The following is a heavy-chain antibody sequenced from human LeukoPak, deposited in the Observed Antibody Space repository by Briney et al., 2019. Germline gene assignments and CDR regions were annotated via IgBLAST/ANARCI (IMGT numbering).Heavy chain of an antibody. CDR2: INHSGST. CDR1: GGSFSGYY. D-gene: IGHD5-18*01. J-gene: IGHJ4*02. V-gene: IGHV4-34*01. CDR3: XXXXXXXXXGYPLYYFDY. Sequence: TSETLSLTCAVYGGSFSGYYWSWIRQPPGKGLEWIGEINHSGSTNYNPSLKSRVTISVDTSKNQFSLKLSSVTAADTAVYYCXXXXXXXXXGYPLYYFDYWGQGTLVTVSS.